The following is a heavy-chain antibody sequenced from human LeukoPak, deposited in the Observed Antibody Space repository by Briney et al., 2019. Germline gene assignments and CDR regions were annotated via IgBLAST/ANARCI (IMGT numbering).Heavy chain of an antibody. V-gene: IGHV4-31*03. Sequence: PSQTLSLTCTVSGGSISSGGYYWSWIRQHPGKGLEWIGYIYYSGSTYYNPSLKSRVTISVDTSKNQFSLKLSSVTAADTAVYYCARDRFDYYDSSGYYFRYYYGMDVWGQGTLVTVSS. D-gene: IGHD3-22*01. J-gene: IGHJ6*02. CDR2: IYYSGST. CDR1: GGSISSGGYY. CDR3: ARDRFDYYDSSGYYFRYYYGMDV.